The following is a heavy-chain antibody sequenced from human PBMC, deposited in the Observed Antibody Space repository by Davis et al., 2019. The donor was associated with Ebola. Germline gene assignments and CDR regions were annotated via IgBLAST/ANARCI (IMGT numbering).Heavy chain of an antibody. CDR1: GFTFSSYA. CDR2: ISGSGGST. CDR3: ARQMNDYSPSLADY. Sequence: GGSLRLSCAASGFTFSSYAMSWVRQAPGKGLEWVSAISGSGGSTYYADSVKGRFTISRDNSKNTLYLQMNSLRAEDTAVYYCARQMNDYSPSLADYWGQGTLITVSS. D-gene: IGHD4-11*01. V-gene: IGHV3-23*01. J-gene: IGHJ4*02.